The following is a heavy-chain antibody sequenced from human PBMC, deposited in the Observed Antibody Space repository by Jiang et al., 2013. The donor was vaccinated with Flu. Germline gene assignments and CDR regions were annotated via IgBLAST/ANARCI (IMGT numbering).Heavy chain of an antibody. Sequence: QLLESGGGLVQPGGSLRLSCEASGFTFSNYAMSWVRQAPGKGLEWVSGIRGSGGGTYYADSVKGRFTISRDNSKNTLYLQMNSLRDEDTAVYFCAKEIAEIGTPNFDYWGQGTRVTVSS. J-gene: IGHJ4*02. V-gene: IGHV3-23*01. CDR3: AKEIAEIGTPNFDY. CDR2: IRGSGGGT. CDR1: GFTFSNYA. D-gene: IGHD6-13*01.